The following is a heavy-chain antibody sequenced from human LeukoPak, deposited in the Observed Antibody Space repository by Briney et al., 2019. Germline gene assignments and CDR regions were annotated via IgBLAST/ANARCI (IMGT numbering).Heavy chain of an antibody. D-gene: IGHD4-17*01. Sequence: PGGSLRLSCAASGFTFNSYAMSWVRQAPGKGLEWVSAISGSGGSTYYADSVKGRFTISRDNSKNTLYLQMNSLRAEDTAVYYCAKDHDYGDYVLDYWGQGTLVTVSS. J-gene: IGHJ4*02. CDR2: ISGSGGST. CDR3: AKDHDYGDYVLDY. CDR1: GFTFNSYA. V-gene: IGHV3-23*01.